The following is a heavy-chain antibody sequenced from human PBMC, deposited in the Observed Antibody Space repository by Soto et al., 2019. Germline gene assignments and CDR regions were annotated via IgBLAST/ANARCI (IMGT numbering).Heavy chain of an antibody. CDR3: SLTPFTLTIRRCS. J-gene: IGHJ5*01. D-gene: IGHD2-8*01. Sequence: SGPTLVNPTQTLTLTCTFSGFSLRTSGVGVGWIRQPPGKALEWLALIYWDDDKRYSPSLKSRLTITKDTSNNQVVLTMTNMDTRLCPWVVCSLTPFTLTIRRCSW. CDR1: GFSLRTSGVG. V-gene: IGHV2-5*02. CDR2: IYWDDDK.